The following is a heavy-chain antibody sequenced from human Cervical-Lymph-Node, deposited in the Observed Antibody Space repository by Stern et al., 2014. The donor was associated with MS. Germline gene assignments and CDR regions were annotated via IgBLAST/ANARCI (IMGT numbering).Heavy chain of an antibody. V-gene: IGHV3-7*01. Sequence: EVQLVESGGGLVQPGGSLSVSCEASGFMFSRYWMSWVRQAPGKGLEWVAQIKQDGTEKHYVDSVKVRFTISRDNLKNSLFLQMHSLRVEDTSVYYCARDYDFWSGYSSYYYGLDVWGQGTTVTVSS. CDR3: ARDYDFWSGYSSYYYGLDV. CDR2: IKQDGTEK. D-gene: IGHD3-3*01. J-gene: IGHJ6*02. CDR1: GFMFSRYW.